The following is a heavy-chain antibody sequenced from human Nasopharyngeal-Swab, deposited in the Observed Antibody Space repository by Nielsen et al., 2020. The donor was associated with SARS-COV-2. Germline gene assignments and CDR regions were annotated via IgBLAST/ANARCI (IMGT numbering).Heavy chain of an antibody. D-gene: IGHD4-11*01. CDR2: INSDGSST. CDR3: AREFSKDYSNYYYGMDV. CDR1: GFTFSSYW. Sequence: GESLKISCAASGFTFSSYWMHWVRQAPGKGLVWVSRINSDGSSTGYADSVKGRFTISRDNAKNTLYLQMNSLRAEDTAVYYCAREFSKDYSNYYYGMDVWGQGTTVTVSS. J-gene: IGHJ6*02. V-gene: IGHV3-74*01.